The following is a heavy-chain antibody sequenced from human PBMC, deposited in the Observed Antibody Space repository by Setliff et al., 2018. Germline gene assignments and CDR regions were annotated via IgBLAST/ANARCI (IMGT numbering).Heavy chain of an antibody. Sequence: SETLSLTCTVSGDSITSSNYYWGWIRQPPGKGLEWIGSIYYSGSTYYNPSLRSRVTISVDISKNQVSLKLSSATAADTAMFYCARREVERTTTRRTVWYFDLWGRGTLVTVSS. CDR2: IYYSGST. D-gene: IGHD1-7*01. V-gene: IGHV4-39*01. CDR3: ARREVERTTTRRTVWYFDL. J-gene: IGHJ2*01. CDR1: GDSITSSNYY.